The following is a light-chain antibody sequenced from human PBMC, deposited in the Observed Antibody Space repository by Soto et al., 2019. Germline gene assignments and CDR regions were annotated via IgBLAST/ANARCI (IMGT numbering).Light chain of an antibody. J-gene: IGLJ1*01. CDR2: GNS. Sequence: QSALTQPASVSGSPGQSITISCTATSSDLSLYNFVSWYQQHPGKAPKLLIYGNSNRPSGVPDRFSGSKSGTSASLAITGLQAEDEADFYCQSYDSSLSAYVFGTGTKLTVL. CDR1: SSDLSLYNF. CDR3: QSYDSSLSAYV. V-gene: IGLV2-14*03.